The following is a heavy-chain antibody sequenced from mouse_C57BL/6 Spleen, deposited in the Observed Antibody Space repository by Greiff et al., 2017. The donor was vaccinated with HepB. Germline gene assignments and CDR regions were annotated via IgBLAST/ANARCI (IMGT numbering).Heavy chain of an antibody. D-gene: IGHD2-3*01. V-gene: IGHV6-6*01. J-gene: IGHJ4*01. CDR1: GFTFSDAW. Sequence: EVQVVESGGGLVQPGGSMKLSCAASGFTFSDAWMDWVRQSPEKGLEWVAEIRNKANNHATYYAESVKGRFTISRDDSKSSVYLQMNSLRAEDTGIYYCTRGGDGYYTYAMDYWGQGTSVTVSS. CDR3: TRGGDGYYTYAMDY. CDR2: IRNKANNHAT.